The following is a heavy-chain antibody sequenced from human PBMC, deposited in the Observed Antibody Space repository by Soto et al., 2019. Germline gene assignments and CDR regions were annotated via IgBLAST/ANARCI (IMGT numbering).Heavy chain of an antibody. CDR1: GYTFTSYG. J-gene: IGHJ3*02. CDR3: ARDKTSLGVVMSNAFDI. V-gene: IGHV1-18*01. CDR2: ISAYNGNT. Sequence: QVQLVQSGAEVKKPGASVKVSCKASGYTFTSYGISWVRQAPGQGLEWMGWISAYNGNTNYAQKLQGRVTMTTDTSTSTAYMELRSLRSDDTAVYYGARDKTSLGVVMSNAFDIWGQGTMVTVSS. D-gene: IGHD3-3*01.